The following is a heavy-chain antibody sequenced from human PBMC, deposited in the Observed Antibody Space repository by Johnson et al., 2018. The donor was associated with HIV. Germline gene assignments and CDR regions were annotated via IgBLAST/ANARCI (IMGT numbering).Heavy chain of an antibody. V-gene: IGHV3-11*04. CDR1: GFTFNDHG. CDR3: ARDNNLSSAFDI. J-gene: IGHJ3*02. CDR2: ISSSGSTI. D-gene: IGHD2/OR15-2a*01. Sequence: QVQLVESGGGVVRPGGSLRLSCAVSGFTFNDHGMSWIRQAPRKGLEWVSYISSSGSTIYYADSVKGRFTISRDNARNSLFLQMNSLRAEDTAVYYCARDNNLSSAFDIWGQGTMVTVSS.